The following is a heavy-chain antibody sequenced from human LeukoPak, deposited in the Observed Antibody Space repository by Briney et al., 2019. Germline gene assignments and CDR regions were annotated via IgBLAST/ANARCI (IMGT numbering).Heavy chain of an antibody. CDR1: GFPFTSYS. J-gene: IGHJ4*02. Sequence: GGSLRLSCAASGFPFTSYSMNWVRQGPGKGLEWVSYVSSSSSTIYYADSVKGRFTISRDNAKNSLYLQMNSLRAEAMAVYYCARADDYVWGSYRYGPFDYWGQGTLVTVSS. CDR3: ARADDYVWGSYRYGPFDY. CDR2: VSSSSSTI. D-gene: IGHD3-16*02. V-gene: IGHV3-48*04.